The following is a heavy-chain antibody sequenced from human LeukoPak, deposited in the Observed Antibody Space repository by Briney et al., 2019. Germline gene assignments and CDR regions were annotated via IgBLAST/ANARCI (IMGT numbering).Heavy chain of an antibody. CDR2: ISYDGSNK. V-gene: IGHV3-30-3*01. CDR1: GFTFSSYA. CDR3: ARAYYCDSSGYYHDAFDI. Sequence: GGSLRLSCAASGFTFSSYAMHWVRQAPGKGLEWVAVISYDGSNKYYADSVKGRFTISRDNSKNTLYLQMNSLRAEDTAVYYCARAYYCDSSGYYHDAFDIWGQGTMVTVSS. J-gene: IGHJ3*02. D-gene: IGHD3-22*01.